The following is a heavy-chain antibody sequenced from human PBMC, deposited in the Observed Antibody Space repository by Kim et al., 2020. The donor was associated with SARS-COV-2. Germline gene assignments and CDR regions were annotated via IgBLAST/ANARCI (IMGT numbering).Heavy chain of an antibody. Sequence: RVTISVDTSKNQFSLKLSSVTAADTAVYYCARGRSPAYCGGDCYSHWFDPWGQGTLVTVSS. J-gene: IGHJ5*02. CDR3: ARGRSPAYCGGDCYSHWFDP. V-gene: IGHV4-34*01. D-gene: IGHD2-21*02.